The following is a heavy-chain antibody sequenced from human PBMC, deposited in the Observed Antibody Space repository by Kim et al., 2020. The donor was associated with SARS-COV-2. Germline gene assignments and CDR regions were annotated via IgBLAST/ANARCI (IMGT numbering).Heavy chain of an antibody. J-gene: IGHJ3*02. D-gene: IGHD3-3*01. Sequence: SVKGRFTISRDNTKNTLYLQMNSLRAEDTAVYYCAKGDYDFGVGVGAFDIWGQGTMVTVSS. CDR3: AKGDYDFGVGVGAFDI. V-gene: IGHV3-23*01.